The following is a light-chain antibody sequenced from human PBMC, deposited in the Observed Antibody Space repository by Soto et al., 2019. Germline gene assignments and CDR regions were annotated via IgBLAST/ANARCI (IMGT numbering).Light chain of an antibody. CDR3: QQSYNTPGT. V-gene: IGKV1-39*01. CDR1: QNISSY. Sequence: DIPVTQSPSSLSASVGDRVTITCRASQNISSYLNWYQKKPGKAPNFLIYAASALQSGVPPRFSGGGSGTDFTLTISGLRPEDVATYYCQQSYNTPGTFGQGTKVEIK. J-gene: IGKJ1*01. CDR2: AAS.